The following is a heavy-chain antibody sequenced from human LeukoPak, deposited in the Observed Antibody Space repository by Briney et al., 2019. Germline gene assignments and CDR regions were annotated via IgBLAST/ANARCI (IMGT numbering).Heavy chain of an antibody. V-gene: IGHV3-53*01. J-gene: IGHJ4*02. CDR2: IYSGGST. CDR1: GGSISSYY. Sequence: ETLSLTCTVSGGSISSYYWSWVRQAPGKGLEWVSVIYSGGSTYYADSVKGRFTISRDNSKNTLYLQMNSLRAEDTAVYYCARTSEDSSGYYYFGGQGTLVTVSS. D-gene: IGHD3-22*01. CDR3: ARTSEDSSGYYYF.